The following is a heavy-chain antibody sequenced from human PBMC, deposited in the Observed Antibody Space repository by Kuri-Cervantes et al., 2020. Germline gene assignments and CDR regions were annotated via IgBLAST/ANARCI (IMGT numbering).Heavy chain of an antibody. Sequence: GSLRLSCTVSGGSISSYYWSWIRQPAGKGLEWIGRIYTSGSTNYNPSLKSRVTMSVDTSKNQFSLKLSSVTAADTAVYYCAGGSGYPAFDIWGQGTMVTVSS. D-gene: IGHD3-22*01. CDR2: IYTSGST. V-gene: IGHV4-4*07. CDR3: AGGSGYPAFDI. CDR1: GGSISSYY. J-gene: IGHJ3*02.